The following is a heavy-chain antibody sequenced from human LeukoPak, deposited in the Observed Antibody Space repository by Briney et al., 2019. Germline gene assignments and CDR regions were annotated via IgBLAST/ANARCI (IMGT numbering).Heavy chain of an antibody. CDR1: GFTFSSYS. CDR2: ISSSSSYI. CDR3: ARSGWSYYFGLDV. J-gene: IGHJ6*02. Sequence: GGSLRLSCAASGFTFSSYSMNWVRQAPGKGLEWVSSISSSSSYIYYADSVKGRFTISRDNMKNSVHLQMNSLRAEDTAVYYCARSGWSYYFGLDVWGHGTTVTVSS. V-gene: IGHV3-21*01. D-gene: IGHD6-19*01.